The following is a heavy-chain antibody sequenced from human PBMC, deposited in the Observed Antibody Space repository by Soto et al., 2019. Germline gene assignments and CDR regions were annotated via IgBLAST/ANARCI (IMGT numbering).Heavy chain of an antibody. CDR3: ARDGYYGSGSYWSHYYYYMDV. J-gene: IGHJ6*03. Sequence: QVQLVQSGAEVKKPGASVKVSCKASGYTFTGYYMHWVRQAPGQGLEWMGWINPNSGGTNYAQKFQGWVNMTRDTSISTAYMELSRLRSDDTAVYYCARDGYYGSGSYWSHYYYYMDVWGKGTTVTVSS. D-gene: IGHD3-10*01. CDR1: GYTFTGYY. CDR2: INPNSGGT. V-gene: IGHV1-2*04.